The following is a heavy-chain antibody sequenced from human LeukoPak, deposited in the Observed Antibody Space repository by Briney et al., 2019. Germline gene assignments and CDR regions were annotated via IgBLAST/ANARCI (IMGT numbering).Heavy chain of an antibody. Sequence: SETLSLTCAVSGYSISSGYYWGWIRQPPGKGLEWIGSIYHSGSTYYNPSLKSRVTISVDTSKNQFSLKLSYVTAADTAVYYCARTEQVDYYMDVWGKGTTVTVSS. V-gene: IGHV4-38-2*01. CDR2: IYHSGST. CDR1: GYSISSGYY. J-gene: IGHJ6*03. D-gene: IGHD1-14*01. CDR3: ARTEQVDYYMDV.